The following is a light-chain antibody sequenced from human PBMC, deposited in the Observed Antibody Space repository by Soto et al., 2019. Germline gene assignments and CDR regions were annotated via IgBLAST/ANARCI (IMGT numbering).Light chain of an antibody. J-gene: IGLJ3*02. CDR3: QSYDSSLSGSV. CDR2: GNS. V-gene: IGLV1-40*01. CDR1: SSHIGAGYD. Sequence: QSVLTQPPSVSGSPGQRVTISCTGSSSHIGAGYDVHWYQQLPGAAPKLLIYGNSNRPSGVPDRFSGSKSGTSASLAITGLQAEEEADYYCQSYDSSLSGSVFGGGTKLTVL.